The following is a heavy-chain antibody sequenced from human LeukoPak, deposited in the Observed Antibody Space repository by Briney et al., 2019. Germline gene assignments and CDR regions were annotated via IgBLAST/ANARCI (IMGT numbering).Heavy chain of an antibody. D-gene: IGHD3-22*01. J-gene: IGHJ4*02. V-gene: IGHV4-30-4*01. CDR3: ARVDYYDSSGCFDY. CDR1: GGSISSYY. Sequence: PSETLSLTCTVSGGSISSYYWSWIRQPPGKGLEWIGYIYYSGSTYYNPSLRSRVTISVDTSKNQFSLKLSSVTAADTAVYYCARVDYYDSSGCFDYWGQGTLVTVSS. CDR2: IYYSGST.